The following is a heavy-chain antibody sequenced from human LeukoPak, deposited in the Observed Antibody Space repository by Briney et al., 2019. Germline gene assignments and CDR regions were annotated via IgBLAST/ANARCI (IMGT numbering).Heavy chain of an antibody. CDR1: GYTFTRYY. CDR2: INPNSGGT. Sequence: ASVKVSCKASGYTFTRYYVNWVRQAPGQGLEWMGWINPNSGGTNYAQKFQGRVTMTGDTSISTAYMELSSLRSDDTAVYYCAREAFTTVTTATDAFDFWGQGTMVTVSS. CDR3: AREAFTTVTTATDAFDF. D-gene: IGHD4-17*01. V-gene: IGHV1-2*02. J-gene: IGHJ3*01.